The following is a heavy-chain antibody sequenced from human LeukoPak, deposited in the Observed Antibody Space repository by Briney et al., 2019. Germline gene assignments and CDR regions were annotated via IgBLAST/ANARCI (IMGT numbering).Heavy chain of an antibody. CDR2: IYYSGST. J-gene: IGHJ6*03. CDR1: GGSTSSYY. CDR3: ARVQGVRYFDWLVDYYYYMDV. V-gene: IGHV4-59*01. Sequence: SETLSLTCTVSGGSTSSYYWSWIRQPPGKGLEWIGYIYYSGSTNYNPSLKSRVTISVDTSKNQFSLKLSSVTAADTAVYYCARVQGVRYFDWLVDYYYYMDVWGKGTTVTVSS. D-gene: IGHD3-9*01.